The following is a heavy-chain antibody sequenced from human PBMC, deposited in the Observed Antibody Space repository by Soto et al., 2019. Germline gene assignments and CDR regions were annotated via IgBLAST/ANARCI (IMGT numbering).Heavy chain of an antibody. CDR1: GYTFTSYG. V-gene: IGHV1-18*01. Sequence: QVHLVQSGAEVKKPVASVKVSCKASGYTFTSYGITWVRQAPGQGLEWMVWISAHNGNTDYAQKLQGRVIVTRDTSTSTAYMELRSLRSDDTAVYYCARGRYGDYWGQGALVTVSS. CDR2: ISAHNGNT. D-gene: IGHD1-1*01. J-gene: IGHJ4*02. CDR3: ARGRYGDY.